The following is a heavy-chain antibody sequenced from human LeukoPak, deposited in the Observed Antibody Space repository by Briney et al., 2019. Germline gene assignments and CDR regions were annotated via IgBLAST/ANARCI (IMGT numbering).Heavy chain of an antibody. J-gene: IGHJ4*02. V-gene: IGHV3-48*01. Sequence: GGSLRLSCAGSGFTFSSYSMNWVRQAPGKGLEWVSYISSSSSTIYYADSVKGRFTISRDNAKNSLYLQMNSLRAEDTAVYYCARVGRSVVPAAIVYYYDYWGQGTLVTVSS. CDR3: ARVGRSVVPAAIVYYYDY. D-gene: IGHD2-2*02. CDR2: ISSSSSTI. CDR1: GFTFSSYS.